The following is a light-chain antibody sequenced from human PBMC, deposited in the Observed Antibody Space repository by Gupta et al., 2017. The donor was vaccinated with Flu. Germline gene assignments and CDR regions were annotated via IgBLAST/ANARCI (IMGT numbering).Light chain of an antibody. CDR3: SVWDTNNDYV. J-gene: IGLJ1*01. CDR1: NLGSNS. CDR2: DAS. V-gene: IGLV3-21*02. Sequence: SHVLPQPPSSSVAPGQTARIFCGRNNLGSNSVHWYQQKPGQATILLIYDASDRPSGIPERFSGYNSRSSAPLTISRVEAGDEADYYRSVWDTNNDYVFGTGTKVTVI.